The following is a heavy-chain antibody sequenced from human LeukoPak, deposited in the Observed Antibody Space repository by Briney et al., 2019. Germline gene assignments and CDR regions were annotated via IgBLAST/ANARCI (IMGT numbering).Heavy chain of an antibody. CDR2: IYYSGST. V-gene: IGHV4-39*01. CDR1: GGSISSSSYY. J-gene: IGHJ4*02. CDR3: ARQGHSSGRYPLDY. D-gene: IGHD6-19*01. Sequence: PSETLSLTCTVSGGSISSSSYYWGWIRQPPGKGLEWIRSIYYSGSTYYNPSLKSRVTISVDTSKNQFSLKLSSVTAADTAVYYCARQGHSSGRYPLDYWGQGTLVTVSS.